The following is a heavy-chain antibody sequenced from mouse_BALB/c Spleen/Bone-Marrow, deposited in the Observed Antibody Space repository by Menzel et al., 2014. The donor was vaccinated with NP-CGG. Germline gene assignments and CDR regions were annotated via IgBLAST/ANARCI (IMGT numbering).Heavy chain of an antibody. Sequence: EVQLQQSGPELVKPGASMKISCKTSGYSFTGYTMNWVKQSHGKNLEWIGLISPYNGGTSYNQKFKGKATLTVDKSSSTAYMELFSLTSEDSAVYYCASYYGSGWYFDVWGAGTTVTVSS. CDR1: GYSFTGYT. D-gene: IGHD1-1*01. V-gene: IGHV1-31*01. CDR2: ISPYNGGT. J-gene: IGHJ1*01. CDR3: ASYYGSGWYFDV.